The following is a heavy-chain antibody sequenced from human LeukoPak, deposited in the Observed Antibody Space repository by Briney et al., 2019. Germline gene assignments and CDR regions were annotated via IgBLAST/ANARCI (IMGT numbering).Heavy chain of an antibody. D-gene: IGHD5-18*01. CDR1: GYTFTSYG. Sequence: ASLKLSCKASGYTFTSYGISWVRQSPGQRREWRGWIGAYNGNTKYAQKLQGRVTMTTAKSTSTAYMELRSLASGDPAVYYWARAGALRGYSYGSDPWGQGTRVTVSS. J-gene: IGHJ5*02. V-gene: IGHV1-18*01. CDR2: IGAYNGNT. CDR3: ARAGALRGYSYGSDP.